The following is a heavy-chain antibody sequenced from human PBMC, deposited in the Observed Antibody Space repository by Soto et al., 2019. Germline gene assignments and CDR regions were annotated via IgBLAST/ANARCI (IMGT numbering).Heavy chain of an antibody. CDR3: ARADPDASVGF. Sequence: SETLSLTCTVSGGSMSSHYWTWLRQPPGKGLEWIGYISYSGSSYYNPSLKSRVTISADTSRNQFSLRLTSVIAADTAVYFCARADPDASVGFWGQGTLVTVS. D-gene: IGHD1-26*01. J-gene: IGHJ4*02. CDR2: ISYSGSS. V-gene: IGHV4-59*11. CDR1: GGSMSSHY.